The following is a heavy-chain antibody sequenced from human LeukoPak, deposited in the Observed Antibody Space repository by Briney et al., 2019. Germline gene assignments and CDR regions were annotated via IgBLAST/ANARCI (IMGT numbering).Heavy chain of an antibody. CDR2: IYHSGST. J-gene: IGHJ5*02. D-gene: IGHD2-2*01. CDR3: ARDGRYCSTTSCQGWFDP. CDR1: GGSISSGGYY. V-gene: IGHV4-31*03. Sequence: PSQTLSLTCSVSGGSISSGGYYWNWIRQPPGKGLEWIGYIYHSGSTNYNPSLKSRVTISVDTSKDQFSLKLNSVTAADTAVYYCARDGRYCSTTSCQGWFDPWGQGTLVTVSS.